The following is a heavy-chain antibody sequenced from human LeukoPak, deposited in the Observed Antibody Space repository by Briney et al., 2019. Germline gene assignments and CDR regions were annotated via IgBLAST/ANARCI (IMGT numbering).Heavy chain of an antibody. D-gene: IGHD3-22*01. CDR1: GFTFSSYA. V-gene: IGHV3-30-3*01. Sequence: GGSLRLSCAASGFTFSSYAMHWVRQAPGKGLEWVAVISYDGSNKYYADSVKGRFTISRDNSKNTLYLQMSSLRAEDTAVYYCARSPPSYYYDSGGYSYDHWGQGTLVTVSS. CDR2: ISYDGSNK. J-gene: IGHJ5*02. CDR3: ARSPPSYYYDSGGYSYDH.